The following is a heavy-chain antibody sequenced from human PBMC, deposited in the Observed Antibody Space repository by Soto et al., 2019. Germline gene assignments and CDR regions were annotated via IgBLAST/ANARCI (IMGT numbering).Heavy chain of an antibody. CDR1: GGSISSSNW. V-gene: IGHV4-4*02. CDR2: IYHSGST. CDR3: ARVVGGYYYGMDV. J-gene: IGHJ6*02. D-gene: IGHD2-2*01. Sequence: QVQLQESGPGLVKPSGTLSLTCAVSGGSISSSNWWSWVRQPPGKGLEWIGEIYHSGSTNYNPSRXXRXXISVDKSKNQCSLKLSSVTAADTAVYYCARVVGGYYYGMDVWGQGTTVTVSS.